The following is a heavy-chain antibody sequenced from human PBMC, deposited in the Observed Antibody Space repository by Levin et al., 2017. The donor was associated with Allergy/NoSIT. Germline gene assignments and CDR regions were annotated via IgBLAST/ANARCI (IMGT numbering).Heavy chain of an antibody. CDR1: GGSFSGYY. V-gene: IGHV4-34*01. CDR2: INHSGST. D-gene: IGHD1-1*01. Sequence: SQTLSLTCAVYGGSFSGYYWSWIRQPPGKGLEWIGEINHSGSTNYNPSLKSRVTISVDTSKNQFSLKLSSVTAADTAVYYCANQRRTGEQLERPDAFDIWGQGTMVTVSS. J-gene: IGHJ3*02. CDR3: ANQRRTGEQLERPDAFDI.